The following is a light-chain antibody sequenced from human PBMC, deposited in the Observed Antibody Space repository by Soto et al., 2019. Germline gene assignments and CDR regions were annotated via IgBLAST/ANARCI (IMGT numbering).Light chain of an antibody. CDR3: QKYNSAPRT. Sequence: EIVLTQSPVTLSLSLWETATLSWRASQTVSRMYLSWFQQKPGQAPRLLIYGTSTRATGIPVRFSGSGSGTDFTLTISSLQPEDVATYYCQKYNSAPRTFGQGTKVDIK. CDR2: GTS. V-gene: IGKV3D-7*01. J-gene: IGKJ1*01. CDR1: QTVSRMY.